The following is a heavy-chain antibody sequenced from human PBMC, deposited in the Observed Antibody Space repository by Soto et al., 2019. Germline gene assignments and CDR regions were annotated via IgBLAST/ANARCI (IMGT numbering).Heavy chain of an antibody. J-gene: IGHJ6*02. CDR3: AGGMAGLSV. CDR1: GLSFNIYW. Sequence: EVQLVESGGGLVQPGGSLRLSCAASGLSFNIYWMHWVRQVPGKGLVWLARINSDGSHTIYVDSVKGRFTISRENAKSTVFLQMDSLRDEDTGVYYCAGGMAGLSVWGQGTTVTVSS. CDR2: INSDGSHT. V-gene: IGHV3-74*01.